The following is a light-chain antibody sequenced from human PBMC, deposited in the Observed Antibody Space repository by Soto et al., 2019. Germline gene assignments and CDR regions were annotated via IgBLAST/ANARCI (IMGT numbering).Light chain of an antibody. J-gene: IGKJ5*01. Sequence: EIVMTQSPATLSVSPGERATLSCRASQSVSSNLAWYQHKPGQAPRLLIYDASNRATGIPARFSGSGSGTDFTLTISSLEPEDFAVYYCQQYGSSITFGQGTRLEIK. CDR2: DAS. CDR1: QSVSSN. CDR3: QQYGSSIT. V-gene: IGKV3D-15*01.